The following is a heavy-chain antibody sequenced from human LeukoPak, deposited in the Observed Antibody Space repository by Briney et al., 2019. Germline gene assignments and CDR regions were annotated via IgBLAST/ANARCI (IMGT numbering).Heavy chain of an antibody. CDR2: IRSKANSYAT. CDR1: GFTFSGSA. CDR3: AKDETEDGYYDILTGWPS. Sequence: PGGSLRLSCAASGFTFSGSAMHWVRQASGKGLEWVGRIRSKANSYATAYAASVKGRFTISRDDSKNTAYLQMNSLRAEDTAVYYCAKDETEDGYYDILTGWPSWGQGTLVTVSS. J-gene: IGHJ4*02. D-gene: IGHD3-9*01. V-gene: IGHV3-73*01.